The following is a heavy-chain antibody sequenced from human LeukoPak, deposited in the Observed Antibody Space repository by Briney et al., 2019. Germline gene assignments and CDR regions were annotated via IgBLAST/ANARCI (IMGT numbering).Heavy chain of an antibody. V-gene: IGHV3-23*01. CDR2: ISGSGGST. Sequence: GGSLRLSCAASEFTVSSYAMSWVRQAPGKGLEWVSAISGSGGSTYYADSVKGRFTISRDNSKNTLYLQMNSLRAEDTAVYYCTKEAVYVIVVVPAALDYWGQGPLVTVSS. D-gene: IGHD2-2*01. CDR1: EFTVSSYA. J-gene: IGHJ4*02. CDR3: TKEAVYVIVVVPAALDY.